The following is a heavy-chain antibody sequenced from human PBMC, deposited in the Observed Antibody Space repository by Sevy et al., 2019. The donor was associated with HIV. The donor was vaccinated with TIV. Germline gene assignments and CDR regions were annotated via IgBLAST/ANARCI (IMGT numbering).Heavy chain of an antibody. Sequence: GGSLRLSCAASGFTFSSYAMSWVRQAPGKGLEWVSAISGSGGSTYYADSVKGRFTISRDNSKNTLYLQMNSLRAEDTAVYYCAKVSVVPAAVRDYFDYWGQGTLVTVSS. CDR1: GFTFSSYA. D-gene: IGHD2-2*01. V-gene: IGHV3-23*01. J-gene: IGHJ4*02. CDR2: ISGSGGST. CDR3: AKVSVVPAAVRDYFDY.